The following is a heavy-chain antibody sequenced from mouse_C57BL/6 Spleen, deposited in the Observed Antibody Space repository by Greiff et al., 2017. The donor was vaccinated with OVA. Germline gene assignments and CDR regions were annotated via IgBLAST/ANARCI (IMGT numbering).Heavy chain of an antibody. CDR2: INPSSGYT. D-gene: IGHD2-4*01. Sequence: QVQLKESGAELARPGASVKMSCKASGYTFTSYTMHWVKQRPGQGLEWIGYINPSSGYTKYNQKFKDKATLTADKSSSTAYMQLSSLTSEDSAVYYCARGGITNYFDYWGQGTTLTVSS. J-gene: IGHJ2*01. CDR3: ARGGITNYFDY. V-gene: IGHV1-4*01. CDR1: GYTFTSYT.